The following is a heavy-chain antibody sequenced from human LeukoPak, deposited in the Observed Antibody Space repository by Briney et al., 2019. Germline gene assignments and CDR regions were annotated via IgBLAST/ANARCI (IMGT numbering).Heavy chain of an antibody. V-gene: IGHV3-23*01. CDR3: AKGVSAVVPHALDS. D-gene: IGHD2-15*01. CDR1: GFTFSSYV. Sequence: GGSLRLSCAASGFTFSSYVMNWVRKAPGKGLEWVSAVSGSGSSTYYADSVKGRFTISRDNSKNTLYLQMNSLRAKDTAVYYCAKGVSAVVPHALDSWGQGTLVTVSS. CDR2: VSGSGSST. J-gene: IGHJ4*02.